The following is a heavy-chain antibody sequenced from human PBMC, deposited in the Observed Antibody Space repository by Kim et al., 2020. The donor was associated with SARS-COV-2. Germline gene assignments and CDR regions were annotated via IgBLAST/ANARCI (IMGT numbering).Heavy chain of an antibody. D-gene: IGHD1-7*01. Sequence: SETLSLTCAVYGGSFSGYYWSWIRQPPGKGLEWIGEINHSGSTNYNPSLKSRVTISVDTSKNQFSLKLSSVTAADTAVYYCARAGTTAGHYFDLWGRGTLVTVSS. J-gene: IGHJ2*01. CDR2: INHSGST. CDR3: ARAGTTAGHYFDL. V-gene: IGHV4-34*01. CDR1: GGSFSGYY.